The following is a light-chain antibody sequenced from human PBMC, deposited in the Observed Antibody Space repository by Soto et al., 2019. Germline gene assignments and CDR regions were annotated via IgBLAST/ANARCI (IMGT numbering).Light chain of an antibody. CDR2: NVS. CDR3: CSFASTNNVL. V-gene: IGLV2-14*01. Sequence: QSALTQPASVSGSPGQSITISCTGTSSDVGGYNYVSWYQQHTGKAPKLMIYNVSNRPLGVSNRFSGSKSGNTASLTISGLQAEDEGDYYCCSFASTNNVLFGVAKRLTVL. J-gene: IGLJ2*01. CDR1: SSDVGGYNY.